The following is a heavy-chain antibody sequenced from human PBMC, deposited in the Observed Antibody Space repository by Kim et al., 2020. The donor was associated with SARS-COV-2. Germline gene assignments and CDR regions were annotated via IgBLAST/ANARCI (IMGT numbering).Heavy chain of an antibody. CDR2: INAGNGNT. CDR3: ARGLTVYDYVSSRIDY. D-gene: IGHD3-16*01. V-gene: IGHV1-3*01. J-gene: IGHJ4*02. CDR1: GYTFTSYA. Sequence: ASVKVSCKASGYTFTSYAMHWVRQAPGQRLEWMGWINAGNGNTKYSQKFQGRVTITRDTSASTAYMELSSLRSEDTAVYYCARGLTVYDYVSSRIDYWGQGTLVAVSS.